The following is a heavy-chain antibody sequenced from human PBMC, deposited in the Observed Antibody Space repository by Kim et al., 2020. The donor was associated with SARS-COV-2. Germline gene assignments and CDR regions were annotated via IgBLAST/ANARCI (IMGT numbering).Heavy chain of an antibody. Sequence: GGSLRLSCAASGFTFRSYAMSWVRQAPGKGLEWVSSISGSGGGTYYADSVKGRSTISRDDSKNMLFLQMNSLRAEDTAVYYCAKGWRGTTGWFYFDYWGQGTLVTVSS. D-gene: IGHD1-7*01. CDR2: ISGSGGGT. J-gene: IGHJ4*02. CDR1: GFTFRSYA. CDR3: AKGWRGTTGWFYFDY. V-gene: IGHV3-23*01.